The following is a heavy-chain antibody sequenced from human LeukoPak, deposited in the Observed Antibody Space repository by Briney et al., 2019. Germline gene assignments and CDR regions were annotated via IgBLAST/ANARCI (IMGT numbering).Heavy chain of an antibody. D-gene: IGHD3-9*01. CDR2: ISYDGSNK. J-gene: IGHJ4*02. CDR1: GFTFSSYG. V-gene: IGHV3-30*03. CDR3: ARLEDDILTGYEDFDY. Sequence: PGRSLRLSCAASGFTFSSYGMHWVRQAPGKGLEWVAVISYDGSNKYYADSVKGRFTISRDNSKNTLYLQMNSLRAEDTAVYYCARLEDDILTGYEDFDYWGQGTLVTVSS.